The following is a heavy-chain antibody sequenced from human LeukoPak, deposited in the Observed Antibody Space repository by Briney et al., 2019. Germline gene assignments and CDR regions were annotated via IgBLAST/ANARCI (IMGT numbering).Heavy chain of an antibody. CDR3: ARDSARYCTNGVCQP. CDR1: GYTFTGYY. D-gene: IGHD2-8*01. CDR2: INPNSGGT. Sequence: ASVKVSYKASGYTFTGYYMHWVRQAPGQGLEWMGRINPNSGGTNYAQKFQGRVTMTRDTSISTAYMELSRLRSDDTAVYYCARDSARYCTNGVCQPWGQGTLVTVSS. J-gene: IGHJ5*02. V-gene: IGHV1-2*06.